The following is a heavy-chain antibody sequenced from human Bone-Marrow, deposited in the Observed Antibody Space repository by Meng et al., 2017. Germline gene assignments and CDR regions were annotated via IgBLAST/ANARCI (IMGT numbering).Heavy chain of an antibody. Sequence: QVQLQESGPGLVKPSQTLSLTCTVSGGSICSGGYYWSGIRQHPGKGLEWIGYIYYSESTYYNPTLTSRVTISVDTSKNQFSLRLSSVMYEDTAVYYCARESSGGSYYFDYWGQGTLVTVSS. CDR3: ARESSGGSYYFDY. D-gene: IGHD6-19*01. CDR2: IYYSEST. V-gene: IGHV4-31*03. J-gene: IGHJ4*02. CDR1: GGSICSGGYY.